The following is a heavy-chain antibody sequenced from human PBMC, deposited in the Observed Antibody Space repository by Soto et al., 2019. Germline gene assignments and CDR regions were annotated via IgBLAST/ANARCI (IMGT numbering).Heavy chain of an antibody. V-gene: IGHV3-23*01. CDR3: AKEVSLGSTVDLGY. CDR1: GFTFSIFA. Sequence: GGSLRLSCAASGFTFSIFAMSWVRQSPGKGLEWASTISGSGGSTYYADAVKGRFSISRDNSMGTLYLQMKSLRVEDTAIYYCAKEVSLGSTVDLGYWGQGTLVTVSS. J-gene: IGHJ4*02. D-gene: IGHD7-27*01. CDR2: ISGSGGST.